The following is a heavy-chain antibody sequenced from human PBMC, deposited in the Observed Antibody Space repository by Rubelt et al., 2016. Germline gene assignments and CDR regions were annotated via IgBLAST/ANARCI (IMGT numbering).Heavy chain of an antibody. CDR2: IYYSGSA. D-gene: IGHD6-13*01. J-gene: IGHJ4*02. V-gene: IGHV4-59*08. CDR3: ARHESAGSRWPFDD. Sequence: GPGLVKPSETLSLTCTVSGGSISSYYWSWIRQPPGQGLEWIGYIYYSGSANYNPSLKSRVTISVDTSKNQFSLKLTSVTATDTAVYYCARHESAGSRWPFDDWGQGTQVTVSS. CDR1: GGSISSYY.